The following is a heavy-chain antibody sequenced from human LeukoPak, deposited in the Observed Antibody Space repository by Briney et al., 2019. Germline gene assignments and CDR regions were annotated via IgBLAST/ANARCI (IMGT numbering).Heavy chain of an antibody. CDR2: IIPIFGIA. CDR3: ARDGYNNYFDY. D-gene: IGHD5-24*01. Sequence: GSSVKVSCKASGGTFSSYAISWVRQAPGQGLEWMGRIIPIFGIANYAQKFQGRVTITADKSTSTAYMELSSLRSEDAAVYYCARDGYNNYFDYRGQGTLVTVSS. J-gene: IGHJ4*02. V-gene: IGHV1-69*04. CDR1: GGTFSSYA.